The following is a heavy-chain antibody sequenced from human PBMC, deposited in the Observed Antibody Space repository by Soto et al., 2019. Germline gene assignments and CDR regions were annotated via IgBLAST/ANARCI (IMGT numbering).Heavy chain of an antibody. Sequence: GGSLRLSCAASGFTFSSCSMNWVRQAPGKGLEWVSYISSSSSTIYYADSVKGRFTISRDNAKNSLYLQMHSLRDGDTAVYYCARVKVVTATDFWGQGTLVTVSS. D-gene: IGHD2-21*02. CDR1: GFTFSSCS. CDR2: ISSSSSTI. J-gene: IGHJ4*02. CDR3: ARVKVVTATDF. V-gene: IGHV3-48*02.